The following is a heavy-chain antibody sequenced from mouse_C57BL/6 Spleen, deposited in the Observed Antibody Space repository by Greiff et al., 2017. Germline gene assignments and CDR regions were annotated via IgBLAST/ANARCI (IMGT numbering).Heavy chain of an antibody. V-gene: IGHV5-16*01. CDR1: GFSFSDYY. CDR2: INYDGSST. D-gene: IGHD1-1*01. CDR3: ARFSSCYYAVEY. Sequence: EVKLVESEGGLVQPGSSMKLSCTASGFSFSDYYMAWVRQVPEKSLEWVANINYDGSSTYYLDSLKSRFIISRDNAKNTLYLQMSSLKSEDTATYYCARFSSCYYAVEYWGQGTSVTVSS. J-gene: IGHJ4*01.